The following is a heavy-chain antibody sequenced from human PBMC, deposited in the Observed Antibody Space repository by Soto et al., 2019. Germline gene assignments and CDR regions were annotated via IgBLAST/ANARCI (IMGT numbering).Heavy chain of an antibody. D-gene: IGHD3-9*01. CDR3: ARVGYDILTGYLTLPEGWFDP. CDR2: ISDSGTT. CDR1: GGYMGDYC. Sequence: SETMCLTCTVAGGYMGDYCWNWIRQKPGKGLEWIAYISDSGTTNYNPSLKSRVTILLDTSKNQFSLKLNSVTAADTAVYYCARVGYDILTGYLTLPEGWFDPWGQGTLVTVSS. V-gene: IGHV4-59*01. J-gene: IGHJ5*02.